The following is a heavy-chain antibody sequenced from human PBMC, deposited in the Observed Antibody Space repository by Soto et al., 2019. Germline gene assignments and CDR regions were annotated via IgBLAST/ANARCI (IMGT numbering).Heavy chain of an antibody. V-gene: IGHV3-30*18. D-gene: IGHD6-13*01. CDR1: GFTFSSCG. CDR2: ISYAGDYQ. J-gene: IGHJ4*02. CDR3: AKSRGGSSWYEGDS. Sequence: QVQLVESGGGVVQPGRSLRLSCAASGFTFSSCGMHWVRQAPGKGLEWVAVISYAGDYQYYADSVKGRFTISRDNSKNTLYLQMNTLRPEDTAVYFCAKSRGGSSWYEGDSWGQGTLVTVSS.